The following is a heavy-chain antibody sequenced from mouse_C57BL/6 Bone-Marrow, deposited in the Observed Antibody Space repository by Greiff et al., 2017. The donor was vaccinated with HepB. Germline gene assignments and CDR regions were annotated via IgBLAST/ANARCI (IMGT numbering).Heavy chain of an antibody. Sequence: VQLKQSGPELVKPGASVKISCKASGYSFTGYYMNWVKQSPEKSLEWIGEINPSTGGTTYNQKFKAKATLTVDKSSSTAYMQLKSLTSEDSAVYYCARGATVVAPDFDYWGQGTTLTVSS. J-gene: IGHJ2*01. D-gene: IGHD1-1*01. CDR3: ARGATVVAPDFDY. CDR2: INPSTGGT. CDR1: GYSFTGYY. V-gene: IGHV1-42*01.